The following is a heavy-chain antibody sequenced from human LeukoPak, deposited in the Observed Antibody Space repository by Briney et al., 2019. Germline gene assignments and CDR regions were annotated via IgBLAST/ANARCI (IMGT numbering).Heavy chain of an antibody. CDR1: GFSLTTPGVG. CDR3: AHQMYSYGSGSYQSTGVDY. V-gene: IGHV2-5*02. Sequence: ESGPTLVKPTQTLTLTCAFSGFSLTTPGVGVGWIRQPPGKALEWLALIYWDDDQRYSPSLKSRLTITKDTSKNQVVLTMTNMDPVDTATYYCAHQMYSYGSGSYQSTGVDYWGQGTLVTVSS. J-gene: IGHJ4*02. CDR2: IYWDDDQ. D-gene: IGHD3-10*01.